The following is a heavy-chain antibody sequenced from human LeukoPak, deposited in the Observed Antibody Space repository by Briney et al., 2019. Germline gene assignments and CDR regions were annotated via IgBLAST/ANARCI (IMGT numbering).Heavy chain of an antibody. CDR3: AKGNERYYYGVDV. J-gene: IGHJ6*02. CDR1: GFTFSSYG. V-gene: IGHV3-30*18. CDR2: ISYDGSNK. Sequence: PGGSLRLSCAASGFTFSSYGMHWVRLAPGKGLEWVAVISYDGSNKYYADSVKGRFTISRDNSKNTLYLQMNSLRAEDTAVYYCAKGNERYYYGVDVWGQGTTVTVSS. D-gene: IGHD1-1*01.